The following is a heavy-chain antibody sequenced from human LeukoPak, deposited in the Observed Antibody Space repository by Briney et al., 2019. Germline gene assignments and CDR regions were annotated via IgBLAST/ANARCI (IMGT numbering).Heavy chain of an antibody. CDR2: ISSSSSYI. CDR3: AKDRERFNYYGSGSSY. D-gene: IGHD3-10*01. J-gene: IGHJ4*02. V-gene: IGHV3-21*01. CDR1: GFTFSSYS. Sequence: PGGSLRLSCAASGFTFSSYSMNWVRQAPGKGLEWVSSISSSSSYIYYADSVKGRFTISRDNAKNSLYLQMNSLRAEDTAVYYCAKDRERFNYYGSGSSYWGQGTLVTVSS.